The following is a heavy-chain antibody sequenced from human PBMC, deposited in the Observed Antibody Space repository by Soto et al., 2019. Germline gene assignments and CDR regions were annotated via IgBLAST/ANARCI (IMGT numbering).Heavy chain of an antibody. CDR3: ARRLDVDTAMGPPLDY. V-gene: IGHV4-34*01. CDR1: GGSFSGYY. CDR2: INHSGST. J-gene: IGHJ4*02. D-gene: IGHD5-18*01. Sequence: SETLSLTCAVYGGSFSGYYWSWIRQPPGKGLEWIGEINHSGSTKYNPSLEKRVTISVDKSKNKFSLKLRYVTTADTAVDYCARRLDVDTAMGPPLDYWGQGTLVTVSS.